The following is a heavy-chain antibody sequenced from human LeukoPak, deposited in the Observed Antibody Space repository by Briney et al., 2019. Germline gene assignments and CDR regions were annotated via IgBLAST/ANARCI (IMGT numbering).Heavy chain of an antibody. CDR2: IYYSGST. V-gene: IGHV4-59*12. CDR1: GGSFSGYY. CDR3: ARGYSSSWYSGPARGVFDY. Sequence: SETLSLTCAVYGGSFSGYYWSWIRQPPGKGLEWIGYIYYSGSTNYNPSLKSRVTISVDTSKNQFSLKLSSVTAADTAVYYCARGYSSSWYSGPARGVFDYWGQGTLVTVSS. D-gene: IGHD6-13*01. J-gene: IGHJ4*02.